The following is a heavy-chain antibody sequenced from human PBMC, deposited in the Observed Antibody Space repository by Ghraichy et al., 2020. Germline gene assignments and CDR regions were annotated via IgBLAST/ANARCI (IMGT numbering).Heavy chain of an antibody. J-gene: IGHJ4*02. CDR3: ARGERDGYTSD. CDR1: GGSISSYY. V-gene: IGHV4-59*01. D-gene: IGHD5-24*01. CDR2: IYYSGST. Sequence: SQTLSLTCTVSGGSISSYYWSWIRQPPGKGLEWIGYIYYSGSTNYNPSLKSRVTISVDTSKNQFSLKLSSVTAADTAVYYCARGERDGYTSDWGQGTLVTVSS.